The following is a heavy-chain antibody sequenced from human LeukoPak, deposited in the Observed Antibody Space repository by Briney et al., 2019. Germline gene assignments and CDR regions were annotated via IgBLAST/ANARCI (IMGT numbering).Heavy chain of an antibody. CDR2: IIPILGIA. CDR1: GGTFSSYT. CDR3: ARAGGDNCLEGDDY. D-gene: IGHD1-1*01. Sequence: SVKVSCKASGGTFSSYTISWVRQAPGQGLEWMGRIIPILGIANYAQKLQGRVTMTTDTSTSTAYMELRSLRSDDTAVYYCARAGGDNCLEGDDYWGQGTLVTVSS. J-gene: IGHJ4*02. V-gene: IGHV1-69*02.